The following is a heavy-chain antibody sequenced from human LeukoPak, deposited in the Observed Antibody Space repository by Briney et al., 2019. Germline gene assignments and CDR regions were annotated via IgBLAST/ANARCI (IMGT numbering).Heavy chain of an antibody. J-gene: IGHJ4*02. CDR1: GGTFSSYA. D-gene: IGHD1-20*01. CDR3: ARDLNWKYFDY. V-gene: IGHV1-69*05. CDR2: IIPIFGPA. Sequence: SVKLSCKASGGTFSSYAISWVRQAPGQGLEWMGRIIPIFGPANYAQKFQGRVTITTDESRSTAYMELSSLRSEDTAVYYCARDLNWKYFDYWGQGTLVTVSS.